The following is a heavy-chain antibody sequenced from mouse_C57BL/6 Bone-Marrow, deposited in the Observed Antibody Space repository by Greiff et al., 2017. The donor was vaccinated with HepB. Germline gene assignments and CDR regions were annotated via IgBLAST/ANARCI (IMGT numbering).Heavy chain of an antibody. CDR2: INPNNGGT. CDR3: ARELGDAMDY. D-gene: IGHD4-1*01. V-gene: IGHV1-26*01. Sequence: VQLQQSGPELVKPGASVKISCKASGYTFTDYYMNWVKQSHGKSLEWIGDINPNNGGTSYNQKFKGKATLTVDKSSSTAYMELRSLTSEDSAVYYCARELGDAMDYWGQGTSVTVSS. CDR1: GYTFTDYY. J-gene: IGHJ4*01.